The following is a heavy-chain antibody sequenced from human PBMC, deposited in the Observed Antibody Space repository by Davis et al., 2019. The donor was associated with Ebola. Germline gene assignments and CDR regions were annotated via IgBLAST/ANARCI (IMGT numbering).Heavy chain of an antibody. Sequence: PSETLSLTCAVYGGSLSGFHWNWIRQTPGKGLEWLGEITHTGRTNYNPSLDSRVTMSLDTSKNQFSLKVSSVTAADTAVYYCARGNYFELFDWGQGTLVTVSS. V-gene: IGHV4-34*01. J-gene: IGHJ4*02. CDR3: ARGNYFELFD. CDR2: ITHTGRT. CDR1: GGSLSGFH. D-gene: IGHD3-9*01.